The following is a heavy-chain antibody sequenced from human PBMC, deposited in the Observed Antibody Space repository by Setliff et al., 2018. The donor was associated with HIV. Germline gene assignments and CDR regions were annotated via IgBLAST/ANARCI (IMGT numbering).Heavy chain of an antibody. Sequence: SETLSLTCAVCGESLSGYYWNWIRQPPGKGLEWIGEINHSGSNNYNPSLKSRVTLSVDTYKNQFSLKLTSVTAADTAVYNCARALGMVEATTPFDHWGQGTLVTVSS. V-gene: IGHV4-34*01. J-gene: IGHJ4*02. CDR3: ARALGMVEATTPFDH. CDR1: GESLSGYY. D-gene: IGHD1-26*01. CDR2: INHSGSN.